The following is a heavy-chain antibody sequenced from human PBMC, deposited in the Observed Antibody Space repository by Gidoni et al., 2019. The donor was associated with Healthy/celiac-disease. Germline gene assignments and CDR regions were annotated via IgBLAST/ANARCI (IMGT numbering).Heavy chain of an antibody. CDR3: ARGFYYGSGFFDY. D-gene: IGHD3-10*01. CDR1: GFIFSSYG. J-gene: IGHJ4*02. V-gene: IGHV3-33*01. CDR2: IWYDGSNK. Sequence: QVQLVESGGGVVQPGRSLRLSCAASGFIFSSYGMHWVRKAPGKGLEWVAVIWYDGSNKYYVDSVKGRFTISRDNSKNTLYLQMNSLRAEDTAVYYCARGFYYGSGFFDYWGQGTLVTVSS.